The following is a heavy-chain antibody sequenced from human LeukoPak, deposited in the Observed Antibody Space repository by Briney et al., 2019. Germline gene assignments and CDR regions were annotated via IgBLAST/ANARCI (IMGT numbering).Heavy chain of an antibody. J-gene: IGHJ2*01. CDR1: GDSISSSSYF. CDR3: ARMRSYWYFDL. CDR2: SYYTGNT. D-gene: IGHD2-15*01. V-gene: IGHV4-39*07. Sequence: PSETLSLTCTVSGDSISSSSYFWGWIRQSPGQGLEWIGTSYYTGNTYYNPSLKSRVTISLDTSRNQFSLRLTSVIVADTALYCCARMRSYWYFDLWGRGTLVAVSS.